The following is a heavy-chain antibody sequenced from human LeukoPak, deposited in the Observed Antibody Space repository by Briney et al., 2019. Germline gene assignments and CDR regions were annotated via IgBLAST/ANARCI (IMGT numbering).Heavy chain of an antibody. CDR3: ARHYPSNWGYFDY. V-gene: IGHV4-59*05. CDR2: IYYSGST. CDR1: GGSISSYY. J-gene: IGHJ4*02. Sequence: SETLSPTCTVSGGSISSYYWSWIRQPAGKGLEWIGSIYYSGSTYYNPSLKSRVTISVDTSKNQFSLKLSSVTAADTAVYYCARHYPSNWGYFDYWGQGTLVTVSS. D-gene: IGHD7-27*01.